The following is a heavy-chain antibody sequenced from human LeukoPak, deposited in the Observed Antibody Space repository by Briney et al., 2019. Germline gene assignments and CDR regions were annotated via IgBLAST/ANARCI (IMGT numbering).Heavy chain of an antibody. J-gene: IGHJ4*02. CDR2: ISWDGDST. Sequence: GGSLRLSCAASGFTFDDYTMHWVRQAPGKGLEWVSLISWDGDSTYYADSVKGRFTISRDNSKNSLYLQMNSLRTEDTALYYCAKGWNGDYAFDYWGQGTLVTVSS. D-gene: IGHD4-17*01. CDR3: AKGWNGDYAFDY. CDR1: GFTFDDYT. V-gene: IGHV3-43*01.